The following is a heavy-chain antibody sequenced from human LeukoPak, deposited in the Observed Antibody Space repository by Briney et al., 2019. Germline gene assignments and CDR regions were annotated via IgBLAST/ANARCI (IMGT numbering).Heavy chain of an antibody. CDR3: ARAAHSSSWLWWFDP. CDR2: IYYSGST. V-gene: IGHV4-61*08. Sequence: PSETLSLTCTVSGGSISSGGYYWSWIRQPPGKGPEWIGYIYYSGSTNYNPSLKSRVTISVDTSKNQFSLKLSSVTAADTAVYYCARAAHSSSWLWWFDPWGQGTLVTVSS. J-gene: IGHJ5*02. D-gene: IGHD6-13*01. CDR1: GGSISSGGYY.